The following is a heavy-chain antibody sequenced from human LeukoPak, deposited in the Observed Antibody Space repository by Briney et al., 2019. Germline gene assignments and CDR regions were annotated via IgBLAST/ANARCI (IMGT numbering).Heavy chain of an antibody. CDR1: GFTFSSYS. V-gene: IGHV3-21*01. D-gene: IGHD2-2*01. J-gene: IGHJ4*02. Sequence: GGSLRLSCAASGFTFSSYSMNWVRQAPGKGLEWVSSISSSSSYIYYADSVKDRFTISRDNAKNSLYLQMNSLRAEDTAVYYCAARPGGVVPAADFDYWGQGTLVTVSS. CDR3: AARPGGVVPAADFDY. CDR2: ISSSSSYI.